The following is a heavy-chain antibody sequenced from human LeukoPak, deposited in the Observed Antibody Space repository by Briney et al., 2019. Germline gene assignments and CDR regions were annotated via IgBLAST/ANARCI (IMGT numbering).Heavy chain of an antibody. D-gene: IGHD5-18*01. Sequence: GGSLRLSCVASGFTFSSHWMSWVRQAPGKGLEWVANIKEDGSEKYYVDSVKGRFTISRDNAKKSLYLQMDSLRVEDTAQYYCSRERGDREFDYWGQGIMVTVSS. CDR2: IKEDGSEK. CDR1: GFTFSSHW. J-gene: IGHJ4*02. CDR3: SRERGDREFDY. V-gene: IGHV3-7*04.